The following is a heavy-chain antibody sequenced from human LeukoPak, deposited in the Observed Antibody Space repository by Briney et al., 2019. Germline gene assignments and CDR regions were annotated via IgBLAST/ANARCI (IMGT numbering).Heavy chain of an antibody. D-gene: IGHD2-2*01. CDR1: GGSISSYY. J-gene: IGHJ3*02. Sequence: PSETLSLTCTVSGGSISSYYWSWIRQPPGKGLEWIGYIYYSGSTYYNPSLKSRVTISVDTSKNQFSLKLSSVTAADTAVYYCAREVPLVVPDLGAFDIWGQGTMVTVSS. CDR2: IYYSGST. CDR3: AREVPLVVPDLGAFDI. V-gene: IGHV4-59*12.